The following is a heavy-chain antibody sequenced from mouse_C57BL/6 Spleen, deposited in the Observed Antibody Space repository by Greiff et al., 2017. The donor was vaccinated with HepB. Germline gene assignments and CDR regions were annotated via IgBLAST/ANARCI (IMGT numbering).Heavy chain of an antibody. CDR3: AREENYAMDY. CDR2: INPGSGGT. V-gene: IGHV1-54*01. J-gene: IGHJ4*01. Sequence: VQLQQSGAELVRPGTSVKVSCKASGYAFTNYLIEWVKQRPGQGLEWIGVINPGSGGTNYNEKFKGKATLTADISSSTAYMQLSSLTSEDSAVYFCAREENYAMDYWGQGTSVTVSS. CDR1: GYAFTNYL.